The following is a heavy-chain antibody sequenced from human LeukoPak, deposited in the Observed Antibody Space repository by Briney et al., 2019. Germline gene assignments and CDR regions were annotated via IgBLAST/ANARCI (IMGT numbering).Heavy chain of an antibody. D-gene: IGHD1-26*01. J-gene: IGHJ6*03. CDR1: GYSFTSYW. CDR2: IYPGDSDT. V-gene: IGHV5-51*01. CDR3: ARQYGCSGSYYGPSGYYYYMDG. Sequence: GESLKISCKGSGYSFTSYWIGWVRQMPGKGLEWMGIIYPGDSDTRYSPSFQGQVTISADKSISTAYLQWSSLKASDTAMYYCARQYGCSGSYYGPSGYYYYMDGWGKGTTVTVSS.